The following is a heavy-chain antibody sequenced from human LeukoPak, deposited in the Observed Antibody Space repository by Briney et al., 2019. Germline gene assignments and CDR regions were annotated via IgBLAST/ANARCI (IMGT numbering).Heavy chain of an antibody. J-gene: IGHJ4*02. CDR1: GGSISSSSYY. Sequence: SETLSLTCTVSGGSISSSSYYWGWIRQPPGRGVEWIGSIYYSGRTYYNPSLKSRVTISVDTSKNQFSLKLTSVTAADTAVYYCARHGHHGDHDYWGQGTLVTVSS. D-gene: IGHD2-21*02. CDR3: ARHGHHGDHDY. CDR2: IYYSGRT. V-gene: IGHV4-39*01.